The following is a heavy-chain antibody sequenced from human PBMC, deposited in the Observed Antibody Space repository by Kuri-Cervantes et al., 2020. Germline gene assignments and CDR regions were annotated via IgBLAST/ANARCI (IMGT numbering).Heavy chain of an antibody. CDR3: ARGLAYLDTSAFDS. Sequence: SQTLSLTCAVYGGSFSSYYWTWIRQSPGKGLEWIGDIYYSGSTNFNPSLKSRVTITIDTSKHQFSLKVTSVTAADTAVYFCARGLAYLDTSAFDSWGQGTLVTVSS. D-gene: IGHD3-9*01. CDR2: IYYSGST. CDR1: GGSFSSYY. V-gene: IGHV4-59*01. J-gene: IGHJ4*02.